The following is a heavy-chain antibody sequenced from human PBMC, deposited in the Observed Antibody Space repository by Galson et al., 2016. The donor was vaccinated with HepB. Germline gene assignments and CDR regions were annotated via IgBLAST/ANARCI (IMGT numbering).Heavy chain of an antibody. D-gene: IGHD6-13*01. V-gene: IGHV4-38-2*01. CDR2: IYHSGST. CDR3: ARGILWYDY. J-gene: IGHJ4*02. Sequence: SETLSLTCAVSGYSISSGYQWGWIRQPPGKGLEWIGSIYHSGSTYYNPSLKSRVTISVDTSKNQFSLKLSSVTAADTAVYYCARGILWYDYWGQGTLVTVSS. CDR1: GYSISSGYQ.